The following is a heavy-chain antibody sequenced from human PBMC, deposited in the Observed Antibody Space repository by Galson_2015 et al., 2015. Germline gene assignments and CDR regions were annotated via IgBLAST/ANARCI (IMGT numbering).Heavy chain of an antibody. V-gene: IGHV3-30-3*01. CDR3: VREGPLREWFHFGDY. Sequence: SLRLSCAASGFIFRSYAMNWVRQAPGKGLEWVAIISYDGITKLYADSVKGRFTISRDNSKNALFLEMNSLRDEDTALYYCVREGPLREWFHFGDYWGQGTLVTVSS. J-gene: IGHJ4*02. D-gene: IGHD3-3*01. CDR2: ISYDGITK. CDR1: GFIFRSYA.